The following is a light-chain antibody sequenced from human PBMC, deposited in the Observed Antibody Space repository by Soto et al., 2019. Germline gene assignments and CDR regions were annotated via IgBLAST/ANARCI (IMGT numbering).Light chain of an antibody. Sequence: EIVLTQAPATLSLSPGERATLSCRASQSIGLAIAWYQHKPGQAPRLLIFDASQRATGIPARFRGSGSGTDFTLSISSLEPEDFAVYYCQQRTDRPPWTFGQGTKVEI. J-gene: IGKJ1*01. CDR2: DAS. V-gene: IGKV3-11*01. CDR1: QSIGLA. CDR3: QQRTDRPPWT.